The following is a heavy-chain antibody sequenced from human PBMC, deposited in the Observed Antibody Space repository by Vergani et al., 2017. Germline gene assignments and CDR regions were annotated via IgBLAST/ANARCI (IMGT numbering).Heavy chain of an antibody. Sequence: QVQLQQWGAGLLKPSETLSLTCAVYGGSFSGYYWSWIRQPPGKGLEWIGEINHSGSTNYNPSLKSRVTISVDTSKNQFSLKLSSVTAADTAVYYCARLTIQPGAFDIWGQGTMVTVSS. J-gene: IGHJ3*02. CDR1: GGSFSGYY. D-gene: IGHD5-18*01. V-gene: IGHV4-34*01. CDR3: ARLTIQPGAFDI. CDR2: INHSGST.